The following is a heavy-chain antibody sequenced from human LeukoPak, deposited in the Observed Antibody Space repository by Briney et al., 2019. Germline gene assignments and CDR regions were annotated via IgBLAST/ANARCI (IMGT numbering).Heavy chain of an antibody. J-gene: IGHJ6*02. D-gene: IGHD6-6*01. CDR2: IIPIFGTA. Sequence: SVKVSCKASGGTFSSYAISWVRQAPGQGLEWMGGIIPIFGTANYAQKFQGRVTITADESTSTAYMELSSLRAEDTAVYYCARTVVYSTSSPYYYGMDVWGQGPTVTVSS. V-gene: IGHV1-69*13. CDR1: GGTFSSYA. CDR3: ARTVVYSTSSPYYYGMDV.